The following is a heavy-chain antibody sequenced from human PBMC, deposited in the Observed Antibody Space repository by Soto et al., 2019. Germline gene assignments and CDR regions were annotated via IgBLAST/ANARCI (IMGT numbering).Heavy chain of an antibody. V-gene: IGHV1-18*01. CDR1: GYTFTNYG. J-gene: IGHJ4*02. CDR3: ARDSTPVDY. CDR2: ISAYSGNT. Sequence: QVQLVQSGAEVKKPGASVKVSCKASGYTFTNYGISWVRQAPGQGLAWMGWISAYSGNTKYARKLQGRVTMTTDTSTSTAYMELRSLSSHDTAVYYCARDSTPVDYWGQGTLVTVSS.